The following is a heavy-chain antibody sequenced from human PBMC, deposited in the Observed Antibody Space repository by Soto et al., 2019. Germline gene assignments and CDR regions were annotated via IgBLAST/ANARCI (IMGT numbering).Heavy chain of an antibody. CDR1: GFTFSSYA. Sequence: GGSLRLSCAASGFTFSSYAMSWVRQAPGKGLEWVSAISGSGGSTYYADSVKGRFTISRDNSKNTLYLQMNSLRAEDTAVYYCAKGEGSGSLSGYYFDYWGQGTLVTVSS. CDR3: AKGEGSGSLSGYYFDY. CDR2: ISGSGGST. V-gene: IGHV3-23*01. J-gene: IGHJ4*02. D-gene: IGHD3-10*01.